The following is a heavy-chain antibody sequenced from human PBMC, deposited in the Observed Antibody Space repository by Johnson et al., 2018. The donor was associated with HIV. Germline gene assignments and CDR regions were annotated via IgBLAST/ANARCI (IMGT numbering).Heavy chain of an antibody. D-gene: IGHD1-26*01. J-gene: IGHJ3*02. CDR2: IYSGGST. Sequence: QMQLVESGGGVVQPGRSLRLSCAASGFTFSDYGIHWVRQAPGKGLEWVSDIYSGGSTYYADSVKGRFTISRDNSKNTLYLHMNSLRAEDTAVYYCAKVRWELSSIGAFDIWGQGTMVTVSS. CDR3: AKVRWELSSIGAFDI. V-gene: IGHV3-NL1*01. CDR1: GFTFSDYG.